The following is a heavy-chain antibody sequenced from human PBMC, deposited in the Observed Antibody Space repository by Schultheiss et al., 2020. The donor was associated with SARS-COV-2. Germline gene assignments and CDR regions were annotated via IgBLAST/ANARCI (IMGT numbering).Heavy chain of an antibody. D-gene: IGHD6-13*01. CDR3: TILRYSSSPDY. J-gene: IGHJ4*02. CDR2: IRSKANSYAT. Sequence: GGSLRLSCVASGFTFSGSAMHWVRQASGKGLEWVGRIRSKANSYATAYAASVKGRFTISRDDSKNTAYLQMNSLKTEDTAVYYCTILRYSSSPDYWGQGTLVTVSS. CDR1: GFTFSGSA. V-gene: IGHV3-73*01.